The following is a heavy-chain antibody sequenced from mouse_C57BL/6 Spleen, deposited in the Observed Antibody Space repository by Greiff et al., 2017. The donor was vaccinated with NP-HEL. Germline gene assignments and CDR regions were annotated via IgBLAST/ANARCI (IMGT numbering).Heavy chain of an antibody. Sequence: VQLQQSGPELVKPGASVKISCKASGYTFTDYYMNWVKQSHGKSLEWIGDINPNNGGTSYNQKFKGKATLTVDKSSSTAYMELRSLTSEDSAVYYCASSMITTHYYAMDYWGQGTSVTVSS. CDR3: ASSMITTHYYAMDY. D-gene: IGHD2-4*01. CDR2: INPNNGGT. V-gene: IGHV1-26*01. CDR1: GYTFTDYY. J-gene: IGHJ4*01.